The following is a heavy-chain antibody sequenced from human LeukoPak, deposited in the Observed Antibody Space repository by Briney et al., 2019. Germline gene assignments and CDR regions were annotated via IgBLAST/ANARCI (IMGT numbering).Heavy chain of an antibody. J-gene: IGHJ4*02. CDR1: GYSFTSYW. D-gene: IGHD5-24*01. CDR2: IYPGDSDT. V-gene: IGHV5-51*01. Sequence: GESLKISCKGSGYSFTSYWIGWVRQMPGKGLEWMGIIYPGDSDTRYSPSFQGQVTISADKSISTAYLQWSSLKASDTAMYYCAKLTDSRCLQSYYFDYWGQGTLVTVSS. CDR3: AKLTDSRCLQSYYFDY.